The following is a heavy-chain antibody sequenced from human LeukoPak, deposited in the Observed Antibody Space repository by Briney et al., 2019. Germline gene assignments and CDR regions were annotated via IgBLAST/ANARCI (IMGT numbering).Heavy chain of an antibody. CDR2: ISYDGSNK. J-gene: IGHJ4*02. Sequence: GRSLRLSCAASGFTFISFGMHWVRQAPGKGLEWVALISYDGSNKYYADSVKGRFTISRDNYKNTLYLQMNSLRAEDAAVYYCAKDWDPGYYDSSGSYPDYWGQGTLVTVSS. V-gene: IGHV3-30*18. D-gene: IGHD3-22*01. CDR3: AKDWDPGYYDSSGSYPDY. CDR1: GFTFISFG.